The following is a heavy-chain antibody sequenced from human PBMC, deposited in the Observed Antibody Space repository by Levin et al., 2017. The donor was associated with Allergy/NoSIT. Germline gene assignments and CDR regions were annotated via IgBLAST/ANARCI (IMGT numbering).Heavy chain of an antibody. CDR2: INPNSGGT. CDR3: AREGGRPLATVVTPDDAFDL. J-gene: IGHJ3*01. CDR1: GYTFTGYY. D-gene: IGHD4-23*01. V-gene: IGHV1-2*02. Sequence: GESLKISCKASGYTFTGYYMHWVRQAPGQGLEWMGWINPNSGGTNYAQKFQGRVTMTRDTSISTAYMELSRLRSDDTAVYYCAREGGRPLATVVTPDDAFDLWGQGTMVTVSS.